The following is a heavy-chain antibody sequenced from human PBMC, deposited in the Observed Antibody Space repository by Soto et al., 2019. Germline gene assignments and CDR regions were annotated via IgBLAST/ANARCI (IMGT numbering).Heavy chain of an antibody. CDR1: VFPFGANA. CDR2: LSNTGRRT. D-gene: IGHD1-26*01. CDR3: ATEMGATQGPFHN. J-gene: IGHJ4*02. V-gene: IGHV3-23*01. Sequence: EVQVLESGGGLVQPGGSLRLSCVVSVFPFGANAMSWVRQAPGKGLEWVSGLSNTGRRTSYADSVKGRFNISRDNSENTVYLQMNSLRVEDTAVYYCATEMGATQGPFHNWGQGTLVTVSS.